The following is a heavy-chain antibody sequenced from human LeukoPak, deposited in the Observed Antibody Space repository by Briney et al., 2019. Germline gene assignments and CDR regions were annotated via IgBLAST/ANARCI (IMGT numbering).Heavy chain of an antibody. CDR2: IYYSGST. D-gene: IGHD1-26*01. J-gene: IGHJ6*02. Sequence: SETLSLTCTVSGGSISSYYWSWIRQPPGKGLEWIGYIYYSGSTNYNPSLKSRVTISVDTSKNQFSLKLSSVTAADTAVYYCARARWELDYYYYYYGMDVWGQGTTVTVSS. CDR1: GGSISSYY. V-gene: IGHV4-59*01. CDR3: ARARWELDYYYYYYGMDV.